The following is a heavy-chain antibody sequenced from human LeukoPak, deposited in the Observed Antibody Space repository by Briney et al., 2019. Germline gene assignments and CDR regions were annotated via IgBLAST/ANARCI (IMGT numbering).Heavy chain of an antibody. CDR1: GITFSSYA. CDR2: ISGSGGST. D-gene: IGHD1-26*01. Sequence: PGGSLRLSCAASGITFSSYAMSWVRQAPGKGLEWVSAISGSGGSTYYADSVKGRFTISRDNSKNTLYLQMNSLRAEDTAVYYCAKIRLDSGSYYFDYWGQGTLVTVSS. J-gene: IGHJ4*02. V-gene: IGHV3-23*01. CDR3: AKIRLDSGSYYFDY.